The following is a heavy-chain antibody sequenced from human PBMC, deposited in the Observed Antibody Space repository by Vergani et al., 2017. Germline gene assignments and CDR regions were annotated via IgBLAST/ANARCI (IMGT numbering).Heavy chain of an antibody. CDR1: GFTFSSYW. J-gene: IGHJ6*02. CDR3: ARETDDSCSWLAVGYYYDGMDV. D-gene: IGHD6-13*01. V-gene: IGHV3-7*01. Sequence: EVQLVESGGGLVQFGGSLRLSCAASGFTFSSYWMSWVRQAPGKGLEWVANIKQDGSEKYYVDSVKGRFTISRDNAKNSLYLQMNSLRAEDTAVYYCARETDDSCSWLAVGYYYDGMDVWGQGTTVTVSS. CDR2: IKQDGSEK.